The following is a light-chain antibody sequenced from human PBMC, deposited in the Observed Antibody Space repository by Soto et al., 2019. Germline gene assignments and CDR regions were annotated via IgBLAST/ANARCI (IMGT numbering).Light chain of an antibody. V-gene: IGKV3-20*01. CDR3: QQYCRSPLVT. CDR1: QSVSSSY. Sequence: EIVLTQSPGTLSLSPGERATLSCRASQSVSSSYLAWYQQKPGQAPRLLIYGASSRATGIPDRFSGSGSGTDSTLTISRLEPEDFAMYYCQQYCRSPLVTFGQGTRLEIK. CDR2: GAS. J-gene: IGKJ5*01.